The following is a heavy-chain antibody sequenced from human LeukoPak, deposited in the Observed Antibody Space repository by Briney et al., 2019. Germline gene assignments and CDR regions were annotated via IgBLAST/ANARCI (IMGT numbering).Heavy chain of an antibody. J-gene: IGHJ3*02. CDR1: GGSISSYY. Sequence: SETLSLTCTVSGGSISSYYWSWIRQPAGKGLEWIGRIYTSGSTNYNPSLKSRVTMSVDTSKKQFSLKLSSVTAADTAVYYCARDTVNTGSDAFDIWGQGTMVTVSS. D-gene: IGHD4-17*01. V-gene: IGHV4-4*07. CDR3: ARDTVNTGSDAFDI. CDR2: IYTSGST.